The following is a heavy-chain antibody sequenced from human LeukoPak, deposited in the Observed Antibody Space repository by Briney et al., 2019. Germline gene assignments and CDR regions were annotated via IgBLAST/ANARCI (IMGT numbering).Heavy chain of an antibody. CDR2: IWYDGSKK. CDR3: AKGPVSAIVGATTLDY. D-gene: IGHD1-26*01. J-gene: IGHJ4*02. CDR1: GFTFNTYA. Sequence: GGSLRLSCAASGFTFNTYAMHWVRQAPGEGLEWMAVIWYDGSKKEYADSVKGRFTVSRDNSKNTLDMQMNSLRAEDTAVYYCAKGPVSAIVGATTLDYWGQGTLVTVSS. V-gene: IGHV3-33*06.